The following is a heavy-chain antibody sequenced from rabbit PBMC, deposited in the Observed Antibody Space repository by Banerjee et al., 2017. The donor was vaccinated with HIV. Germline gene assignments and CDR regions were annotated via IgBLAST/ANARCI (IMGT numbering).Heavy chain of an antibody. CDR3: VRDPYDSSDSNL. V-gene: IGHV1S40*01. CDR2: IGRGSSGNT. D-gene: IGHD4-1*01. Sequence: QSLEESGGDLVKPGASLTLTCTASGSDIINYRMCWVRQAPGKGLELIACIGRGSSGNTYYASWAKGRFTTSKTSSTTVTLQMTSLTVADTATYFCVRDPYDSSDSNLWGPGTLVTVS. CDR1: GSDIINYR. J-gene: IGHJ4*01.